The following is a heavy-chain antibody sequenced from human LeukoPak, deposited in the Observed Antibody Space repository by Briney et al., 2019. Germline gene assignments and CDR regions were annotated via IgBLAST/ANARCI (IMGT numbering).Heavy chain of an antibody. Sequence: PGGSLRLSCAASGFTFDDYAMHWVRQAPGKGLEWVSGISWNSGSIDYADSVKGRFTISRDNAKNSLYLQMNSLRAKDMALYYCAKDSSIYCSSTSCFDAFDIWGQGTMVTVSS. D-gene: IGHD2-2*01. CDR2: ISWNSGSI. J-gene: IGHJ3*02. V-gene: IGHV3-9*03. CDR1: GFTFDDYA. CDR3: AKDSSIYCSSTSCFDAFDI.